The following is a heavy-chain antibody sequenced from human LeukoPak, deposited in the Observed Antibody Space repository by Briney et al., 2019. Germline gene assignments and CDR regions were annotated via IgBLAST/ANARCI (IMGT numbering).Heavy chain of an antibody. CDR3: AKGGSYSAHDAFDI. CDR1: GFTFSSYA. Sequence: GGSLRLSCAASGFTFSSYAMSWVRQAPGKGLEWVSGISWNSGSIGYADSVKGRFTISRDDAKNSLYLQMNSLRAEDTALYYCAKGGSYSAHDAFDIWGQGTMVTVSS. V-gene: IGHV3-9*01. J-gene: IGHJ3*02. CDR2: ISWNSGSI. D-gene: IGHD1-26*01.